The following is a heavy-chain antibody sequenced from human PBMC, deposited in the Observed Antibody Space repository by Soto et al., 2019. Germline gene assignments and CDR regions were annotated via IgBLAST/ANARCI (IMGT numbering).Heavy chain of an antibody. CDR1: GYTFTSYG. Sequence: ASVKVSCKASGYTFTSYGISWVRQAPGQGLECMGWISVYNGNTHYAQKFQGRVTMTADTSTTTAYMELRSLRSDEPAVYYCARVEEPRFYHFWGLGTLVTVSS. CDR3: ARVEEPRFYHF. CDR2: ISVYNGNT. D-gene: IGHD3-3*02. V-gene: IGHV1-18*04. J-gene: IGHJ4*02.